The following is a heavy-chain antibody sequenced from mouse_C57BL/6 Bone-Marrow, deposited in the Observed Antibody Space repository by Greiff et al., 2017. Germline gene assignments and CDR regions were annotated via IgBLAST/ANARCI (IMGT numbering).Heavy chain of an antibody. D-gene: IGHD2-12*01. CDR1: GFTFSDYG. J-gene: IGHJ4*01. CDR2: ISNLAYSI. Sequence: EVKVVESGGGLVQPGGSLKLSCAASGFTFSDYGMAWVRQAPRQGPEWVAFISNLAYSIYYADTVTGRFTISRENAKNTLYLEMSSLRSEDTAMYYCARRGVYAVYAMDYWGQGTSVTVSS. V-gene: IGHV5-15*01. CDR3: ARRGVYAVYAMDY.